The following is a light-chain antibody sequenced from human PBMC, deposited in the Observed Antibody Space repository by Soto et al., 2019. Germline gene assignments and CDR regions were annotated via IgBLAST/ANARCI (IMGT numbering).Light chain of an antibody. CDR2: EVS. V-gene: IGLV2-8*01. J-gene: IGLJ2*01. Sequence: QSALTQPPSASGSPGQSVTLSCTGSSSDVGGYNYVSWYQQHTGKAPKLMIYEVSKRPSGVPDRLSCSKSGTTASLTVSGPHAQYEDDYNCSSYGGSNTVVFGGGTKLTVL. CDR3: SSYGGSNTVV. CDR1: SSDVGGYNY.